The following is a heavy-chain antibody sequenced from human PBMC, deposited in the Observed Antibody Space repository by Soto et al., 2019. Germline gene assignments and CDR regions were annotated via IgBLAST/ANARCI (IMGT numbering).Heavy chain of an antibody. CDR1: GGSISSSSYY. Sequence: QLQLQESGPGLVKPSETLSLTCTVSGGSISSSSYYWGWIRQPPGKGLEWIGSIYYSGSTYYNPSLKSRVTISVDTSKNQFSLKLSSVTAADTAVYYCASDCSSTSCLHPYFDYWGQGTLVTVSS. CDR2: IYYSGST. J-gene: IGHJ4*02. CDR3: ASDCSSTSCLHPYFDY. D-gene: IGHD2-2*01. V-gene: IGHV4-39*01.